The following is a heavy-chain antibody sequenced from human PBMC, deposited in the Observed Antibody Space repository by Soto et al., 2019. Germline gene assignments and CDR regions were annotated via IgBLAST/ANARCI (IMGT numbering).Heavy chain of an antibody. CDR1: GFTFSSYA. D-gene: IGHD3-3*01. J-gene: IGHJ4*02. V-gene: IGHV3-23*01. Sequence: GSLRLSCAASGFTFSSYAMSWVRQAPGKGLEWVSAISGSGGSTYYADSVKGRFTISRDNSKNTLYLQMNSLRAEDTAVYYCAKAIFGVVIIFTGTDYWGQGTLVTVSS. CDR3: AKAIFGVVIIFTGTDY. CDR2: ISGSGGST.